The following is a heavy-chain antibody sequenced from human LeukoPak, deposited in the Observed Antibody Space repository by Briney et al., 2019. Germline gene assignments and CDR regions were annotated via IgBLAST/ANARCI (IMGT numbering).Heavy chain of an antibody. CDR3: TRDGDNSNFDY. Sequence: SETLSLTCAVYGGSFSGYYWSWIRQPPGKGLEWIGEINHSGSTNYNPSLKSRVTISVDTSKNQFSLKLSSVTAADTAVYYCTRDGDNSNFDYWGQGTLVTVSS. CDR2: INHSGST. J-gene: IGHJ4*02. V-gene: IGHV4-34*01. CDR1: GGSFSGYY. D-gene: IGHD2/OR15-2a*01.